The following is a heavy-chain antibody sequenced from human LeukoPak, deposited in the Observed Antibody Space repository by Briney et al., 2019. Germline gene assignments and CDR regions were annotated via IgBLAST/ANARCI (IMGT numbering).Heavy chain of an antibody. CDR2: IYYSGST. CDR1: GGSISSSSYY. D-gene: IGHD3-10*01. V-gene: IGHV4-39*01. CDR3: ARHMSYYGSGRMYYFDY. Sequence: SETLSLTCTVSGGSISSSSYYWGWIRQPPGKGLEWIGSIYYSGSTYYNPSLKSRVTISVDTSKNQFSLKLSSVTAADTAVYYCARHMSYYGSGRMYYFDYWGQGTLVTVSS. J-gene: IGHJ4*02.